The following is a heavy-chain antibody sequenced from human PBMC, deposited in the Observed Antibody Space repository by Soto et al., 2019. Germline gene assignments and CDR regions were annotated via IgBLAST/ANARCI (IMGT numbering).Heavy chain of an antibody. CDR1: GFTFSSYA. CDR2: ISSYGGST. V-gene: IGHV3-64*01. D-gene: IGHD3-22*01. J-gene: IGHJ4*02. CDR3: ARDPDSSGYYYFDY. Sequence: EVQLVESGGGLVQPGGSLRLSCAASGFTFSSYAMHWVRQAPGKGLEYVSAISSYGGSTYYANSVKGRFTISRENYKNTLYLQMGSLRAEDMALYYCARDPDSSGYYYFDYWGQGTLVTVSS.